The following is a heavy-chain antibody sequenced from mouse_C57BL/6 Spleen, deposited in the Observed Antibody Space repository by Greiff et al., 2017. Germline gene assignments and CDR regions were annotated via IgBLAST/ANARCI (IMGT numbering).Heavy chain of an antibody. Sequence: EVKLQESGPGLVKPSQSLSLTCSVTGYSITSGYYWNWIRQFPGNKLEWMGYIRYDGSNNYNPSLKNRISITRDTSKNQFFLKLNSVTTEETATYYCESDYSNDDHWYFDGWGTGTTVTVSS. CDR3: ESDYSNDDHWYFDG. V-gene: IGHV3-6*01. CDR2: IRYDGSN. CDR1: GYSITSGYY. D-gene: IGHD2-12*01. J-gene: IGHJ1*03.